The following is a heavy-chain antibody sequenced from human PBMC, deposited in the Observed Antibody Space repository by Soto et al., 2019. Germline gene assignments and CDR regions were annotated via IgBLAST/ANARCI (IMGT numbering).Heavy chain of an antibody. CDR3: ARGFHSSSWYGLGVPEGY. CDR2: MNPNSGNT. V-gene: IGHV1-8*02. Sequence: GASVKVSCKASGGTLSRYTIRWGGQAPGQGLEWMGWMNPNSGNTGYAQKFQGRVTMTRNTSISTAYMELSSLRSEDTAVYYCARGFHSSSWYGLGVPEGYWGQGTLVTVSS. CDR1: GGTLSRYT. J-gene: IGHJ4*02. D-gene: IGHD6-13*01.